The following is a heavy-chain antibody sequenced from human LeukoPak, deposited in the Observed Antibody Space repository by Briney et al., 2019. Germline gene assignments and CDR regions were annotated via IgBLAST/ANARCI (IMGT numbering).Heavy chain of an antibody. D-gene: IGHD5-24*01. Sequence: QPGESLRLSCVASGFIFKKYWMNWVRQVPGKGLECLANIKEDGSETYYADSVKGRFTISRDNPKNLLFLQINSLRVEDTAVYYCARETPRRGETRDGYRWGQGTVVTVSS. J-gene: IGHJ4*02. CDR3: ARETPRRGETRDGYR. CDR1: GFIFKKYW. V-gene: IGHV3-7*01. CDR2: IKEDGSET.